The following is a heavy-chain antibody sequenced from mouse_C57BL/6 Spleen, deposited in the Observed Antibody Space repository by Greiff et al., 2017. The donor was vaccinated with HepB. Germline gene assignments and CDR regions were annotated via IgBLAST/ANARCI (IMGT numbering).Heavy chain of an antibody. V-gene: IGHV2-2*01. CDR2: IWSGGST. D-gene: IGHD2-5*01. CDR3: AKNGDYSNYFDY. J-gene: IGHJ2*01. Sequence: QVQLKQSGPGLVQPSQSLSITCTVSGFSLTSYGVHWVRQSPGKGLEWLGVIWSGGSTDYNAAFISRLSISKDNSKSQVFFKMNSLQADDTAIYYWAKNGDYSNYFDYWGQGTTLTVSS. CDR1: GFSLTSYG.